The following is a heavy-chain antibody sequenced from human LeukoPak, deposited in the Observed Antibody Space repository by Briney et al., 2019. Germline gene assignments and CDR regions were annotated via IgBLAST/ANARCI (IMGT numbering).Heavy chain of an antibody. Sequence: GGSLRLSCAASGFTFSSYAMSWVRQAPGKGLEWVSVISGSGGDTDYADSVKGRFTISRDNSKNTLFLQMNSLRAEDTAIYYCAKSRVGYDYWGQGTLVTASS. J-gene: IGHJ4*02. V-gene: IGHV3-23*01. CDR3: AKSRVGYDY. CDR2: ISGSGGDT. D-gene: IGHD5-12*01. CDR1: GFTFSSYA.